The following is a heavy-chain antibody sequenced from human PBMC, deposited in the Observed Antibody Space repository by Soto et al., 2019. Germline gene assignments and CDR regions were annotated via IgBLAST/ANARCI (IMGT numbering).Heavy chain of an antibody. J-gene: IGHJ6*02. CDR2: ISYDGSNK. D-gene: IGHD2-2*01. V-gene: IGHV3-30*18. Sequence: ESGGGVVQPGRSLRLSCAASGFTFSSYGMHWVRQAPGKGLEWVAVISYDGSNKYYADSVKGRFTISRDNSKNTLYLQMNSLRAEDTAVYYCAKESVSYQLLGPYYYYGMDVWGQGTTVTVSS. CDR1: GFTFSSYG. CDR3: AKESVSYQLLGPYYYYGMDV.